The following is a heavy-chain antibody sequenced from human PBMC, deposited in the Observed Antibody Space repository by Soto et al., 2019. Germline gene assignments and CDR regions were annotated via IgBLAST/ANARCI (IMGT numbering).Heavy chain of an antibody. V-gene: IGHV1-69*06. CDR3: TRGSEDVFLSAYL. Sequence: ERLVQSGAEVRKPGSSVKVSCKVTGGTSTSYAINRVRQAPGQGREGMGGIVPMFGTSKSAQKFQGRVTITADTSTNIAYMELRSLRSEATSVYYCTRGSEDVFLSAYLWGQGTLVSVSS. J-gene: IGHJ4*01. D-gene: IGHD3-3*01. CDR2: IVPMFGTS. CDR1: GGTSTSYA.